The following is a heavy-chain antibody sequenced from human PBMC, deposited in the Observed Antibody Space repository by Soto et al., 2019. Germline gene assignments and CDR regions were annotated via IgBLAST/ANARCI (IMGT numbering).Heavy chain of an antibody. CDR1: GGSISSSNW. CDR3: ASGGLSGYYLEY. J-gene: IGHJ4*02. CDR2: IYHSGST. D-gene: IGHD3-10*01. V-gene: IGHV4-4*02. Sequence: QVQLQESGPGLVKPSGTLSLTCVVSGGSISSSNWWSWVRQPPGKGLELLGEIYHSGSTNYNPSLNIRVTISVDKSKNHFSLKLSSVTAADTAVYYCASGGLSGYYLEYWGQGTLVTVSS.